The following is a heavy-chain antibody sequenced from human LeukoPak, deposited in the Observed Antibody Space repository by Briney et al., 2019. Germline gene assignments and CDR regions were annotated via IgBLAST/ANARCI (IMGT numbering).Heavy chain of an antibody. CDR3: ARAYDIWGLYYYMDV. V-gene: IGHV4-39*07. CDR1: GGSISSSSYY. Sequence: SETLSLTCTVSGGSISSSSYYWGWIRQPPGKGLEWIGSIYYSGSTYYNPSLKSRVTISVDTSKNQFSLKLSSVTAADTAVYYCARAYDIWGLYYYMDVWGKGTTVTVSS. J-gene: IGHJ6*03. D-gene: IGHD3-9*01. CDR2: IYYSGST.